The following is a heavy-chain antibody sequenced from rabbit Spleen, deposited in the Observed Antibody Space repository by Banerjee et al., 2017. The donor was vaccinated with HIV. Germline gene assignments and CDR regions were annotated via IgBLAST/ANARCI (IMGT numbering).Heavy chain of an antibody. CDR1: GFSFSSSYW. V-gene: IGHV1S45*01. J-gene: IGHJ4*01. CDR2: ILTGGGNT. CDR3: ARSGGDADYGPYYLNL. D-gene: IGHD2-1*01. Sequence: QEQLEESGGGLVQPEGSLTLSCTASGFSFSSSYWICWVRQAPGKGLEWIGCILTGGGNTYYANWAKGRFTISKTSSTTVTLQMTSLTVADTATYFCARSGGDADYGPYYLNLWGQGTLVTVS.